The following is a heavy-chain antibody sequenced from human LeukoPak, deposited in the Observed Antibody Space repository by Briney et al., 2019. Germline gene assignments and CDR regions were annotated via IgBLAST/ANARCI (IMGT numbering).Heavy chain of an antibody. CDR2: LYTSGST. CDR3: ASDYFDRTGYYGFIY. Sequence: SETLSLTCTVSGGSISSGSYHWIWIRQPAGKGLEWIGRLYTSGSTNYNPSLKSRVSMSVDTSKKQFSLRLSSVTAADTAIYYCASDYFDRTGYYGFIYWGQGSLVTISS. CDR1: GGSISSGSYH. D-gene: IGHD3-22*01. V-gene: IGHV4-61*02. J-gene: IGHJ4*02.